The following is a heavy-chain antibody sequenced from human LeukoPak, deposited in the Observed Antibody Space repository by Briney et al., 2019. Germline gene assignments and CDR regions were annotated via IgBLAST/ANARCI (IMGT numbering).Heavy chain of an antibody. CDR3: ARADDIAVAGTGYDY. Sequence: ASVKVYCKVSGYTFTGYYMHWVRQAPGQGLEWMGRMNPNSGGTNYAQKFQGRVTMTRDTSISTAYIELSRLRSDDTAVYYCARADDIAVAGTGYDYWGQGTLVTVSS. D-gene: IGHD6-19*01. CDR1: GYTFTGYY. V-gene: IGHV1-2*06. CDR2: MNPNSGGT. J-gene: IGHJ4*02.